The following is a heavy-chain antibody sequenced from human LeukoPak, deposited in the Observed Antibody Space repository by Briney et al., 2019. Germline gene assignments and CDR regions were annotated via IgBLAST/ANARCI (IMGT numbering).Heavy chain of an antibody. D-gene: IGHD6-19*01. CDR1: GFTFSSYS. CDR2: ISSSSSYI. J-gene: IGHJ6*03. V-gene: IGHV3-21*01. CDR3: ARDFHSPDYSSGWYSVGYYYMDV. Sequence: GGSLRLSCAASGFTFSSYSMNWVRQAPGKGLEWVSSISSSSSYIYYADSVKGRFTISRDNAKNSLYLQMNSLRAEDTAVYYCARDFHSPDYSSGWYSVGYYYMDVWGKGTTVSVSS.